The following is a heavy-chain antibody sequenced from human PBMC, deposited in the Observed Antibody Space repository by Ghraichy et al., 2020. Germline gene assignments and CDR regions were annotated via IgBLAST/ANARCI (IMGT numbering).Heavy chain of an antibody. CDR1: GCTFSSYA. J-gene: IGHJ5*02. V-gene: IGHV1-69*04. D-gene: IGHD6-13*01. CDR2: IIPILGIA. Sequence: SVKVSCKASGCTFSSYAISWVRQAPGQGLEWMGRIIPILGIANYAQKFQGRVTITADKSTSTAYMELSSLRSEDTAVYYCARERTKQLVLWGTGTNWFDPWGQGTLVTVSS. CDR3: ARERTKQLVLWGTGTNWFDP.